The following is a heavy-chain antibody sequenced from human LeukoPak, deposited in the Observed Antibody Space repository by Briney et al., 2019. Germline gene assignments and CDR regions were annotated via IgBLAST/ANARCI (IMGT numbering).Heavy chain of an antibody. Sequence: SETLSLTCTVSGGSISSGGYYWSWIRQHPGKGLEWIGYIYYSGSTYYNPSLKSRVTISVDTSKNQFSLKLSSVTAADTAVYYCARTDSSPNWFDPWGQGTLVTVSS. CDR2: IYYSGST. V-gene: IGHV4-31*03. J-gene: IGHJ5*02. CDR3: ARTDSSPNWFDP. D-gene: IGHD3-22*01. CDR1: GGSISSGGYY.